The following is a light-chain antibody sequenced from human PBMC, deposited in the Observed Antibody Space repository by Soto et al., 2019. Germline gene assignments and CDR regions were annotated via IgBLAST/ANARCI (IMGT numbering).Light chain of an antibody. Sequence: DLQMTQSPSSLSASVGDRVTITCRASQSIRNYLNWYQQKPGKAPRLLIYAASSLQSGVPSRFSGSGSGTDFTLTISSLQPEDFATYYCQQSYSTPPYPFGQGTKLEIK. CDR2: AAS. V-gene: IGKV1-39*01. CDR3: QQSYSTPPYP. J-gene: IGKJ2*01. CDR1: QSIRNY.